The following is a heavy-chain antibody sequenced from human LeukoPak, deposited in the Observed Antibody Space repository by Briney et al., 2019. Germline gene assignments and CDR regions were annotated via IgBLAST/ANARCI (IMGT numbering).Heavy chain of an antibody. Sequence: PGGSLRLSCAASGFTFSSYSMNWVRQAPGKGLEWVSSISSSSSYIYYADSVKGRFTISRDNAENSLYLQMNSLRAEDSAIYYFAKGFRSGYLFVSGSWGQGTLVTVSS. J-gene: IGHJ5*02. V-gene: IGHV3-21*04. CDR3: AKGFRSGYLFVSGS. CDR2: ISSSSSYI. D-gene: IGHD3-3*01. CDR1: GFTFSSYS.